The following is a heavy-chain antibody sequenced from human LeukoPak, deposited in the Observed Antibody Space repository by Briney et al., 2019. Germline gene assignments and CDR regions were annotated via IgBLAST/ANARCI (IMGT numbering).Heavy chain of an antibody. J-gene: IGHJ4*02. CDR1: GFTFSSYG. Sequence: HPGGSLRLSCAASGFTFSSYGMHWVRQAPGKGLEWVAVIPYDGSNKYYADSVKGRFTISRDDSKNTLYLQMNSLRAEDTAVYFCAKDYSASQLVPLYYFNCWGQGSLVTVSS. D-gene: IGHD6-6*01. V-gene: IGHV3-30*18. CDR2: IPYDGSNK. CDR3: AKDYSASQLVPLYYFNC.